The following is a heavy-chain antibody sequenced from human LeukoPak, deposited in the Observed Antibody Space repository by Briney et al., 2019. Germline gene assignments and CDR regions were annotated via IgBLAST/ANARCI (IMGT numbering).Heavy chain of an antibody. CDR1: GFTFDDYA. CDR3: AREGPIVVVPAAWTYYFDY. V-gene: IGHV3-9*01. J-gene: IGHJ4*02. D-gene: IGHD2-2*01. Sequence: PGGSLRLSCAASGFTFDDYAMHWVRQAPGKGLEWVSGISWNSGSIGYVDSVKGRFTISRDNAKNSLYLQMNSLRAEDTAVYYCAREGPIVVVPAAWTYYFDYWGQGTLVTVSS. CDR2: ISWNSGSI.